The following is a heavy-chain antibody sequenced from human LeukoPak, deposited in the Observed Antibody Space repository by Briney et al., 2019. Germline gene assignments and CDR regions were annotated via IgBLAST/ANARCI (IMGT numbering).Heavy chain of an antibody. D-gene: IGHD1-7*01. CDR2: INPKSGGA. CDR1: GYTFTDYY. J-gene: IGHJ5*02. V-gene: IGHV1-2*02. Sequence: GASVKVSCRASGYTFTDYYMHWVRQAPGQGLEWTGWINPKSGGADYAQKFQGRVTMTRDTSISTAYMELSRLRSDDTAVYYCARDCFEVELLPSGSWFDPWGQGTLVTASS. CDR3: ARDCFEVELLPSGSWFDP.